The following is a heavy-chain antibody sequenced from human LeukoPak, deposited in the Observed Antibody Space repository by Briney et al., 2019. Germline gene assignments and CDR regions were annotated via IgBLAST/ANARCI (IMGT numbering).Heavy chain of an antibody. CDR2: INTNTGNP. J-gene: IGHJ4*02. V-gene: IGHV7-4-1*02. Sequence: ASVKVSCKASGYTFTSYAMGWVRQAPGHGLEWMGWINTNTGNPTYAQGFTGRFVFSLDTSVGTAYLQISSLEAEDTAVYYCASFFCINGVCYYLDYWGQGTLVTVSS. D-gene: IGHD2-8*01. CDR1: GYTFTSYA. CDR3: ASFFCINGVCYYLDY.